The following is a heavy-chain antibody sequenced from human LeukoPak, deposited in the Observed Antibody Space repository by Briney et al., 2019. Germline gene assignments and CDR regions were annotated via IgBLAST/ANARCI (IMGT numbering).Heavy chain of an antibody. CDR2: IYSSGST. CDR1: GGSISSYY. D-gene: IGHD3-3*01. J-gene: IGHJ4*02. Sequence: SETLSLTCTVSGGSISSYYWSWIRQPPGKGLEWIGYIYSSGSTNYSPSLKSRVTISVATSKNQFSLKLSSVTAADTAVYYCARAGVELRRALFDYWGQGTLVTVSS. CDR3: ARAGVELRRALFDY. V-gene: IGHV4-59*01.